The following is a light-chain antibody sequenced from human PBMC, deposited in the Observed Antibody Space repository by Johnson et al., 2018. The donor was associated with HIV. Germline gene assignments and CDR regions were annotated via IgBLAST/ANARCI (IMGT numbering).Light chain of an antibody. CDR1: SSNIGNNY. V-gene: IGLV1-51*02. CDR3: GTWVGSLSACV. J-gene: IGLJ1*01. Sequence: VLTQPPSVSAAPGQKVTISCSGSSSNIGNNYVSWYQQHPGTAPKLLIYENNKRPSGIPARFSGSKSGTSATLGITGLQTGDEADYYCGTWVGSLSACVFGTGTKVTVL. CDR2: ENN.